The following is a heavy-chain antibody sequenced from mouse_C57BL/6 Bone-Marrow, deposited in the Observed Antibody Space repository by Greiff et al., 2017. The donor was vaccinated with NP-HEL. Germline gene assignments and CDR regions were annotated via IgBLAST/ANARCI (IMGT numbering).Heavy chain of an antibody. CDR2: ISSGSSTI. D-gene: IGHD2-12*01. CDR3: ARRYRGLYYYAMDY. CDR1: GFTFSDYG. J-gene: IGHJ4*01. V-gene: IGHV5-17*01. Sequence: EVQVVESGGGLVKPGGSLKLSCAASGFTFSDYGMHWVRQAPEKGLEWVAYISSGSSTIYYADTVKGRFTISRDHAKNTLFLQMTSLRSEDTAMYYCARRYRGLYYYAMDYWGQGTSVTVSS.